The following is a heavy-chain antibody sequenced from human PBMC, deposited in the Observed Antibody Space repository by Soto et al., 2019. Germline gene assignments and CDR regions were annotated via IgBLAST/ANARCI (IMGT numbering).Heavy chain of an antibody. CDR3: ARVYCSGGSCYSIDY. CDR2: INPSGGST. J-gene: IGHJ4*02. D-gene: IGHD2-15*01. Sequence: ASVKVSCKASGYHFTSYYMHWVRQAPGQGLEWMGIINPSGGSTSYAQKFQGRVTMTRDTSTSTVYMELSSLRSEDTAVYYCARVYCSGGSCYSIDYWGQGTLVTVSS. CDR1: GYHFTSYY. V-gene: IGHV1-46*03.